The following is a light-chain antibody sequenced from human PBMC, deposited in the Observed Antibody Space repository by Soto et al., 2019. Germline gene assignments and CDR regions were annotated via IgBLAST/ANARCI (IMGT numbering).Light chain of an antibody. J-gene: IGKJ4*01. Sequence: IVMTQSPATLSVSPGERATLSCRASQSIKNNYLAWYQQKPGQAPRLLMYGISIRATGFPARFSASGSGTEFTLTICSLQSEDFAVYYCQQYSGWPLTFGGGTKVEIK. CDR1: QSIKNN. CDR3: QQYSGWPLT. V-gene: IGKV3-15*01. CDR2: GIS.